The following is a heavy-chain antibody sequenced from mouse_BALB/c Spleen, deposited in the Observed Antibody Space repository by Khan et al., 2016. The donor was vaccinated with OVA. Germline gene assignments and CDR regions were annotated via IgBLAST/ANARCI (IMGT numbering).Heavy chain of an antibody. CDR3: VREETYHRNDGWFAY. D-gene: IGHD2-14*01. Sequence: VELVESGAELARPGASVKMSCKASGYTFTSYTIHWIKLRPGQGLEWIGYINPSNGYTNYNQKFKDKATLTADKSSTTAYMELSSLTSDDSALYNCVREETYHRNDGWFAYWGQGTLVTVSA. V-gene: IGHV1-4*01. CDR1: GYTFTSYT. CDR2: INPSNGYT. J-gene: IGHJ3*01.